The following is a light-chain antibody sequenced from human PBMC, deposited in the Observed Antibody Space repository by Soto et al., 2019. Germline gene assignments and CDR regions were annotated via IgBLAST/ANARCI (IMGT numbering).Light chain of an antibody. Sequence: QSAVTHPRSVSGSPGQSVTVSCTGTSRGVAVYSYVSWFQQHPGKAPQLLIYDVTKRPSGVPDRFSGSKSGNTAALTISGLQAEDEAEYFCSSYAGSYTWIFGSGTKVTVL. CDR2: DVT. CDR3: SSYAGSYTWI. CDR1: SRGVAVYSY. V-gene: IGLV2-11*01. J-gene: IGLJ1*01.